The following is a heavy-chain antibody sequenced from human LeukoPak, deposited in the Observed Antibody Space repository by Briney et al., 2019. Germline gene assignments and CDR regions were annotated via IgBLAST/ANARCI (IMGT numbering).Heavy chain of an antibody. V-gene: IGHV3-30*18. CDR3: AKGYSNSWYYRYFDY. CDR2: ISYDGSNK. J-gene: IGHJ4*02. D-gene: IGHD6-13*01. Sequence: GRSLRLSCAASGFTFSSYGMHWVRQAPGKGLEWVAVISYDGSNKYYADSVKGRFTISRDNSKNTLYLQMNSLRAEDTAVYYCAKGYSNSWYYRYFDYWGQGTLVTVSS. CDR1: GFTFSSYG.